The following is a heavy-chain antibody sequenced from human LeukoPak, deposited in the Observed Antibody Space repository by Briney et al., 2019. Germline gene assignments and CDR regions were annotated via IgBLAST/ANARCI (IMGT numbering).Heavy chain of an antibody. D-gene: IGHD6-13*01. CDR2: INTNTGNP. CDR1: GYTVDICV. Sequence: GASVKVSCKASGYTVDICVMHWVRQAPGQGLEWMGWINTNTGNPTYAQGFTGRFVFSLDTSVSTAYLQISSLKAEDTAVYYCARDSAPAGPDFDYWGQGTLVTVSS. J-gene: IGHJ4*02. V-gene: IGHV7-4-1*02. CDR3: ARDSAPAGPDFDY.